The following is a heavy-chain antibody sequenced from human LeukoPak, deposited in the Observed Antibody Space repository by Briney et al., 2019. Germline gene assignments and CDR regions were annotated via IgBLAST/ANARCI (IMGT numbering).Heavy chain of an antibody. CDR3: ARDQEGFDY. V-gene: IGHV1-46*01. CDR2: IYPRDGST. CDR1: GGTFSRYA. J-gene: IGHJ4*02. Sequence: ASVKVSCKASGGTFSRYAISWVRQAPGQGLEWMGMIYPRDGSTSYAQKFQGRVTVTRDTSTSTVHMELSGLRSEDTAVYYCARDQEGFDYWGQGTLVTVSS.